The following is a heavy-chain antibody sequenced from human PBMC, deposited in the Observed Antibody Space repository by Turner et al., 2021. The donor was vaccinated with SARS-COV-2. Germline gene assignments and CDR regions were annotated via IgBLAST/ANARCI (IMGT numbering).Heavy chain of an antibody. CDR1: GGSISSSSYY. CDR2: IYYSGST. V-gene: IGHV4-39*02. J-gene: IGHJ4*02. D-gene: IGHD3-22*01. Sequence: QLQLQESGPGLVKPSETLSLTCTVSGGSISSSSYYWGWIRQPPGKGLEWIGNIYYSGSTYYHPSLKSRVTISVDTSKNHFSLKLSSVTAADTAVYYCASEAVVYFDTSGYYWDYWGQGTLVTVSS. CDR3: ASEAVVYFDTSGYYWDY.